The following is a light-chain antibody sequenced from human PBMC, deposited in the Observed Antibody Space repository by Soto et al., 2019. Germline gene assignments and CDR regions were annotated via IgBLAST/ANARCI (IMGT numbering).Light chain of an antibody. V-gene: IGLV2-8*01. CDR2: DVS. CDR1: SCDIGGYNS. CDR3: SSYTDRNNLV. J-gene: IGLJ1*01. Sequence: QSVLTQSPSASGSPGQSVTISCTGTSCDIGGYNSVSWYQQHPGKAPKVMIYDVSKRPSGVPDRFSGSKSGNTASLTVSALQAEDEADYYCSSYTDRNNLVFGTGTKLTVL.